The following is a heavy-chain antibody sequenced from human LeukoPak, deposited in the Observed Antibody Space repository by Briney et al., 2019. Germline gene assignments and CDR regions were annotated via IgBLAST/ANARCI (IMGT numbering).Heavy chain of an antibody. D-gene: IGHD2-21*02. CDR1: GITFSAYS. CDR3: AKDRLLNCRGDCYIFDY. Sequence: GGSLRLSCAASGITFSAYSLNWIRQAPGKGLEWVATITGDSTYISHADSVKGRFSISRDNSKNTLYLQVNGLRTEDTAVYYCAKDRLLNCRGDCYIFDYWGQGTVVTVSS. V-gene: IGHV3-21*04. CDR2: ITGDSTYI. J-gene: IGHJ4*02.